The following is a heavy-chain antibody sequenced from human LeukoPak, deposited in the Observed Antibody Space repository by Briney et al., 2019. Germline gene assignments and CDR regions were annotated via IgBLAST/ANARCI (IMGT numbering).Heavy chain of an antibody. Sequence: PGGSLRLSCAASGFTFSSYSMNWVRQAPGKGLEWVSSISSSSSYIYYADSVKGRFTISRDNAKNSLYLQMNSLRAEDTAVYYCARDLSGSYPDFDYWAREPWSPSPQ. CDR3: ARDLSGSYPDFDY. V-gene: IGHV3-21*01. CDR1: GFTFSSYS. CDR2: ISSSSSYI. D-gene: IGHD3-10*01. J-gene: IGHJ4*02.